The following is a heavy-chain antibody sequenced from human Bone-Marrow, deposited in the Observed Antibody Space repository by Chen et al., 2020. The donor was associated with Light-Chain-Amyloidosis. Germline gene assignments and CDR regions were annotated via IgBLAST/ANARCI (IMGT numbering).Heavy chain of an antibody. V-gene: IGHV1-2*02. J-gene: IGHJ5*02. D-gene: IGHD2-15*01. CDR1: GYTLTDYF. CDR3: ARVCGGSCYSDWFDP. Sequence: QVQLVQSGAEVKKPGASVKVSCKASGYTLTDYFMHWVRQAPGQGLEWMGWINPNRGDTKYAQRFQGRVTMTRDTSISTAYMELSRLTSDDTAVYYCARVCGGSCYSDWFDPWGQGTPVTVSS. CDR2: INPNRGDT.